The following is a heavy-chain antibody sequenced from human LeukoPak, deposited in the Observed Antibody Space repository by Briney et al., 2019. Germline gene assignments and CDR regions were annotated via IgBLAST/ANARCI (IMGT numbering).Heavy chain of an antibody. V-gene: IGHV3-20*04. CDR1: GFTFDDYA. CDR3: ARGSVQLWLRDTYYYMDV. Sequence: GESLRLSCAASGFTFDDYAMNWVRQVPGRGLEWVSGINWNGRITEYADSVKDRFTISRQNTKNSLYLHINNLGGEDTALYFCARGSVQLWLRDTYYYMDVWGKGTTVTVSS. D-gene: IGHD5-18*01. J-gene: IGHJ6*03. CDR2: INWNGRIT.